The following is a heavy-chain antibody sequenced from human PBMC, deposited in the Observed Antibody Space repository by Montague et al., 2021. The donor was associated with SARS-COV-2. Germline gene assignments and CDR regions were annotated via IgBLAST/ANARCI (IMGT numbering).Heavy chain of an antibody. J-gene: IGHJ3*02. CDR1: GGSISSYY. Sequence: SETLSLTCTVSGGSISSYYWSWIRQPPGKGLEWIGYIYYSGSTNYNPSLTIRVTISVDTSKNQFSLKLSSVTAADTAVYYCARRGLGYCSGGSCPNAFDIWGQGTMVTVSS. V-gene: IGHV4-59*01. CDR3: ARRGLGYCSGGSCPNAFDI. D-gene: IGHD2-15*01. CDR2: IYYSGST.